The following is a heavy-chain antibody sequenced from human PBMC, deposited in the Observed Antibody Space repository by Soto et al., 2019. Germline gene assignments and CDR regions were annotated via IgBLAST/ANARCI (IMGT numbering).Heavy chain of an antibody. D-gene: IGHD2-15*01. CDR1: GGSFSGYY. CDR3: ASIYCSGGSCYSEWNWFDP. J-gene: IGHJ5*02. V-gene: IGHV4-34*01. Sequence: ETLSLTCAVYGGSFSGYYWSWIRQAPGKGLEWIGEINHSGSTNYNPSLKSRVTISVDTSKNQFSLKLSSVTAADTAVYYCASIYCSGGSCYSEWNWFDPWGQGXLVTVYS. CDR2: INHSGST.